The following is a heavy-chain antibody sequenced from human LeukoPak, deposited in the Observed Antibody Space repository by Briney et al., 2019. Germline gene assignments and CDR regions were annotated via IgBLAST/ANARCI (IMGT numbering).Heavy chain of an antibody. D-gene: IGHD2-15*01. Sequence: SETLCLTCTVSGGSISSGGFYWSWIRQHPGKGLEWIGYIYYSGSTYYNPSLKSRVTISVDTSKNQFSLKLSSVTAADTAVYYCARARYCSGGSCSPIDYWGQGTLVTVSS. CDR3: ARARYCSGGSCSPIDY. CDR1: GGSISSGGFY. V-gene: IGHV4-31*03. J-gene: IGHJ4*02. CDR2: IYYSGST.